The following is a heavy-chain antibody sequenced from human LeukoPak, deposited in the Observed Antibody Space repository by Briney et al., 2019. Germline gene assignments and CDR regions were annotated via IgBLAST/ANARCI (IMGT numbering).Heavy chain of an antibody. CDR2: SSGSGGST. J-gene: IGHJ4*02. V-gene: IGHV3-23*01. CDR1: GFTFSSYA. D-gene: IGHD2-2*02. CDR3: APAPQYQLLYEGHYFDY. Sequence: GGSLRLSCAASGFTFSSYAMSWARQAPGKGLEWVSASSGSGGSTYYADSVNGEFTISRGNSNNTLYLQMNSLRAEDTAVYYCAPAPQYQLLYEGHYFDYWGQGTLVTVSS.